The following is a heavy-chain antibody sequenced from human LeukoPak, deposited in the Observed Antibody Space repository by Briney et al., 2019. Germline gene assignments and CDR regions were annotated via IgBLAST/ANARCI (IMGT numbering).Heavy chain of an antibody. Sequence: PSETLSLTCAVYGGSFSGYYWSWIRQPPGKGLEWIGEINHSGSTNYNPSLKSRVTISVDTSKNQFSLKLGSVTAADTAVYYCARDRRNSGYDKSYYYYYGMDVWGKGTTVTVSS. CDR1: GGSFSGYY. CDR2: INHSGST. V-gene: IGHV4-34*01. J-gene: IGHJ6*04. D-gene: IGHD5-12*01. CDR3: ARDRRNSGYDKSYYYYYGMDV.